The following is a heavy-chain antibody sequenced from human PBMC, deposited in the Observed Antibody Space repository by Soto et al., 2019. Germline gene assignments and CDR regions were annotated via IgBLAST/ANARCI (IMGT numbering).Heavy chain of an antibody. CDR2: INHSGSP. D-gene: IGHD1-26*01. V-gene: IGHV4-34*01. CDR3: ARGLITGSQYSGGWYYFDS. CDR1: GGSFSGYI. Sequence: QVQLQQSGAGLLKPSETLSLTCDVYGGSFSGYIWTWIRQTPGKGLQWIGQINHSGSPNYNPSLKSRVTISVHTSNSQSSLELSSVTAADTAVYYCARGLITGSQYSGGWYYFDSWGQGTQVTVSS. J-gene: IGHJ4*02.